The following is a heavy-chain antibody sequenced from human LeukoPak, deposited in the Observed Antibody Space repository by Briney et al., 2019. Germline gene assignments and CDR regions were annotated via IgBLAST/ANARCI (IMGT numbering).Heavy chain of an antibody. Sequence: GGSLRLSCAASGFTFSSYSMNWVRQAPGKGLEWVSSISSSSSYIYYADSVKGRFTISRDNAKNSLYLQMNSLRAEDTAVYYCARAGSFDSSFDAFDIWGQGTMVTVSS. V-gene: IGHV3-21*01. CDR2: ISSSSSYI. D-gene: IGHD3-16*01. CDR3: ARAGSFDSSFDAFDI. CDR1: GFTFSSYS. J-gene: IGHJ3*02.